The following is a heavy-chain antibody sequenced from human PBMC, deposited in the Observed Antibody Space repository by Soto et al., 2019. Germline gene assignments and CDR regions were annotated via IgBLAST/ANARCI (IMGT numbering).Heavy chain of an antibody. CDR1: GGTFKTYT. D-gene: IGHD1-26*01. Sequence: QVQLVQSGAELKKPGSSVTVSCAASGGTFKTYTINWVRQAPGQGLERIGQIIPMYDSANYAQRFQGRVTISADKSTNIAYMELSGLRSEDTALYYCATWRTYSRSYCFDYWGQGTLVSVSS. CDR2: IIPMYDSA. CDR3: ATWRTYSRSYCFDY. V-gene: IGHV1-69*06. J-gene: IGHJ4*02.